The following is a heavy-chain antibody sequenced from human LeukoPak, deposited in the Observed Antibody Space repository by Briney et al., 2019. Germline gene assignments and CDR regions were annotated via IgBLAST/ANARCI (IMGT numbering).Heavy chain of an antibody. D-gene: IGHD2-15*01. V-gene: IGHV3-30*02. CDR2: IRYDGSNK. CDR3: AKDSNIVVVVAATNGAVNFDY. Sequence: GGSLRLSCTASGFTFSSYGMRWVRQAPGKGLEWVAFIRYDGSNKYHADSVKRRFTISRDNSKNTLYLQMNSLRAEDTAVYYCAKDSNIVVVVAATNGAVNFDYWGQGTLVTVSS. J-gene: IGHJ4*02. CDR1: GFTFSSYG.